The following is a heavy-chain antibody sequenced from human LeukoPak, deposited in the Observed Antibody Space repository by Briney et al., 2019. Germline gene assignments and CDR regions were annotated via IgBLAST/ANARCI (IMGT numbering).Heavy chain of an antibody. CDR2: INPSGGST. CDR1: GYTFTNYY. J-gene: IGHJ3*02. CDR3: ARPLAPVMLNAFNI. Sequence: ASVKISCKASGYTFTNYYIHWVRQAPGQGLEWMGIINPSGGSTGYAQKFQGRVTMTRDTSTSTVYMELSSLRSEDTAVYYCARPLAPVMLNAFNIWGQGTMVTASS. D-gene: IGHD2-8*01. V-gene: IGHV1-46*01.